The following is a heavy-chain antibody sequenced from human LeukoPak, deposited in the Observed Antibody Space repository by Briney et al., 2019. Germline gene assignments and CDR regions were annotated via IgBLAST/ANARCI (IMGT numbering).Heavy chain of an antibody. CDR3: ARDGTTVVTRDAFDI. Sequence: ASVKVSCKASGYTFTSYVISWVRQAPGQGLEWMGWISAYNGNTNYAQKLQGRVTMTTDTSTSTAYMELRSLRSDDTAVYYCARDGTTVVTRDAFDIWGQGTMVTVSS. D-gene: IGHD4-23*01. CDR1: GYTFTSYV. CDR2: ISAYNGNT. V-gene: IGHV1-18*01. J-gene: IGHJ3*02.